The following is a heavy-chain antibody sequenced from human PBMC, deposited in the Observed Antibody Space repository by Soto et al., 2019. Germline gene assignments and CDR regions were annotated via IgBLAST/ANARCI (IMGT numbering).Heavy chain of an antibody. V-gene: IGHV4-61*01. D-gene: IGHD3-3*01. CDR2: IYYTGST. Sequence: QEQLQESGPGLVKASETLSLTCTVSGGSGSSSSYYWSWIRQPPGKGLEWIGYIYYTGSTYYNPSLEGRVTISVDTSKNQLSLKLTSVTAAETAVYSCARVQGGGVIDYWGQGTLVTVPS. CDR3: ARVQGGGVIDY. CDR1: GGSGSSSSYY. J-gene: IGHJ4*02.